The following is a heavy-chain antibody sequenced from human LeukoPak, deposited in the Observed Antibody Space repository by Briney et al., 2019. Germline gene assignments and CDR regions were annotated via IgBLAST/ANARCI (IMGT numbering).Heavy chain of an antibody. D-gene: IGHD2-2*01. Sequence: ASVKVSCKVSGYTLTELSMHWVRQAPGKGLEWMGGFDPEDGETIYAQKFQGRVTMTEDTSTGTAYMEPSSLRSEDTAVYYCATAPRIYCSSTSCYAFDIWGQGTMVTVSS. CDR2: FDPEDGET. CDR3: ATAPRIYCSSTSCYAFDI. V-gene: IGHV1-24*01. CDR1: GYTLTELS. J-gene: IGHJ3*02.